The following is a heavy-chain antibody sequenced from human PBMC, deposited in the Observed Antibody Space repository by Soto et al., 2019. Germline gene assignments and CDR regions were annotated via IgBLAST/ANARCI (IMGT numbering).Heavy chain of an antibody. V-gene: IGHV3-48*03. CDR2: IGGSGTPT. CDR1: GFTPGRAR. CDR3: ARDLMGYAMDA. J-gene: IGHJ6*02. Sequence: GGSLRLLCAAPGFTPGRARMDWVRQAPGKGLEWVSYIGGSGTPTYSSDSVKGRFTISKDNAQNSLYLQMNSLRAEDTAVYYCARDLMGYAMDAWGQGTTVTVSS. D-gene: IGHD2-8*01.